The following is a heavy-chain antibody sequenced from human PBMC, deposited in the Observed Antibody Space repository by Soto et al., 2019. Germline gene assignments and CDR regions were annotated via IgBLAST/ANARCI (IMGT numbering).Heavy chain of an antibody. J-gene: IGHJ6*02. V-gene: IGHV3-73*01. CDR1: GFTFSGSA. D-gene: IGHD6-6*01. Sequence: GGSLRLSCAASGFTFSGSAMHWVRQASGKGLEWVGRIRSKANSYATAYAASVKGRFTISRDDSKNTAYLQMNSLKTEDTAVYYCTRPHGFPESIAARSGYYYYGMDVWGQGTTVTVSS. CDR2: IRSKANSYAT. CDR3: TRPHGFPESIAARSGYYYYGMDV.